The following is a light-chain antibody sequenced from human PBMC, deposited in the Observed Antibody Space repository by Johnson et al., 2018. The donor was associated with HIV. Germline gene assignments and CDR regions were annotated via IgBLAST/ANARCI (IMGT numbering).Light chain of an antibody. V-gene: IGLV1-51*02. J-gene: IGLJ1*01. CDR3: GAWDSGLTAHFV. CDR2: ENN. Sequence: QSVLTQPPSVSAAPGQKVTISCSGSSSNIGNNYVSWYQQVPGAAPKLLIYENNKRPSGIADRFSASKSGTSATLHITGLQTGDEADYYCGAWDSGLTAHFVFGSGTTITVL. CDR1: SSNIGNNY.